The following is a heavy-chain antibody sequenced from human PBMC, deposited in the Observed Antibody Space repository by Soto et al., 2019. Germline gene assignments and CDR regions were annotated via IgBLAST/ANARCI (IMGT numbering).Heavy chain of an antibody. CDR2: INHSGST. J-gene: IGHJ4*02. CDR1: GGSFSGYY. Sequence: SETLSLTCAVYGGSFSGYYWSWIRQPPGKGLEWIGEINHSGSTNYNPSLKSRVTISVDTSKNQFSLKLSSVTAADTAVYYCASLIVYYDFWSGYYRYWGQGTLVTVSS. D-gene: IGHD3-3*01. CDR3: ASLIVYYDFWSGYYRY. V-gene: IGHV4-34*01.